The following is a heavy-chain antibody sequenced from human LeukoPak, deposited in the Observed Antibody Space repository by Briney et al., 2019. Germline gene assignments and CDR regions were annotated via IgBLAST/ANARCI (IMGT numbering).Heavy chain of an antibody. Sequence: PSETLSLTCAVYGGSFSGYYWSWIRQPPGKGLEWIGEINHSGSTNYNPSLKSRVTISVDTSKNQFSLKLSSVTAADTAVYYCASTNIAAAGTFGYWGQGTLVTVSS. CDR2: INHSGST. CDR3: ASTNIAAAGTFGY. D-gene: IGHD6-13*01. CDR1: GGSFSGYY. V-gene: IGHV4-34*01. J-gene: IGHJ4*02.